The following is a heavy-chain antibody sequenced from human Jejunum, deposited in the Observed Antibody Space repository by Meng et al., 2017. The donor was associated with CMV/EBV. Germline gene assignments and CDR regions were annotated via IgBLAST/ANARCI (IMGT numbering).Heavy chain of an antibody. D-gene: IGHD3-10*01. V-gene: IGHV4-39*01. J-gene: IGHJ4*02. CDR2: IYYNANT. CDR3: ARLVLRGVIRNYFDY. CDR1: GGAISSGDYI. Sequence: GGAISSGDYIWGWIRHPPGKGLEYIGTIYYNANTYCNPSLKSRVTMSVDMSKNQFSLWLSSVTAADTAVYYCARLVLRGVIRNYFDYWGRGTLVTVSS.